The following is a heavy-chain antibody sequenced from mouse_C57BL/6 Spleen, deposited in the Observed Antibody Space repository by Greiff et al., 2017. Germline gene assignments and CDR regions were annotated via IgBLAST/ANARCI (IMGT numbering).Heavy chain of an antibody. CDR2: ILPGSGST. J-gene: IGHJ4*01. CDR1: GYPFTGYW. Sequence: QVQLQQSGAELMKPGASVKLSCKATGYPFTGYWIEWVKQRPGHGLEWIGEILPGSGSTNYNEKVKGKAPFTADTSSNTAYMQLSSLTTEDSALYYCARRDYDYDDYAMDYWGQGTSVTVSS. D-gene: IGHD2-4*01. CDR3: ARRDYDYDDYAMDY. V-gene: IGHV1-9*01.